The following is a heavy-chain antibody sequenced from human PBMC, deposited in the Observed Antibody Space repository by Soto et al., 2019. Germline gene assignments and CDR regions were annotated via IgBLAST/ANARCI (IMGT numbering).Heavy chain of an antibody. J-gene: IGHJ4*02. Sequence: QVQLVESGGGVVQPGRSLRLSCAASGFTFSSYGMHWVRQAPGKGLEWVAVISYDGSNKYYADSVKGRFTISRDNSKNTLYLQMNSLRAEDTAVYYCAKELTYDYDSSGYYSDDYWGQGTLVTVSS. CDR2: ISYDGSNK. CDR3: AKELTYDYDSSGYYSDDY. CDR1: GFTFSSYG. V-gene: IGHV3-30*18. D-gene: IGHD3-22*01.